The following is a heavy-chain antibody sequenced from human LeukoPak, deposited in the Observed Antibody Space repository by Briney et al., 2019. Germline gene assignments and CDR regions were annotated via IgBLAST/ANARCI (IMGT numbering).Heavy chain of an antibody. J-gene: IGHJ5*02. CDR2: ISSSSSYI. Sequence: GGSLRLSCAASGFTFSSYSMNRVRQAPGRGLEWVSSISSSSSYIYYADSVKGRFTISRDNAKNSLYLQMNSLRAEDTAVYYCARGVAYYYDSSGYYSSSSWFDPWGQGTLVTVSS. CDR1: GFTFSSYS. D-gene: IGHD3-22*01. V-gene: IGHV3-21*01. CDR3: ARGVAYYYDSSGYYSSSSWFDP.